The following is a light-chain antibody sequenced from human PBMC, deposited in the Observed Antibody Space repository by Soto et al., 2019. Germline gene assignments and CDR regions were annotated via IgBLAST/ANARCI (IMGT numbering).Light chain of an antibody. CDR1: QSVSSN. V-gene: IGKV3-15*01. CDR3: QQYNNWPVT. Sequence: IVMTQSPATLSVSPGERATLSCRASQSVSSNLAWYQQKPGQAPRLLIYGASTRATGFSARFSGSGSGTEFTLSISSLQSEDFAVYYCQQYNNWPVTFGQGTKV. J-gene: IGKJ1*01. CDR2: GAS.